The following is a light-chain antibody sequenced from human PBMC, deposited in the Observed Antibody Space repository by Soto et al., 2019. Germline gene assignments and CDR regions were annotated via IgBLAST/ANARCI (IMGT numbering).Light chain of an antibody. CDR1: QSVSSSY. Sequence: EIVLTQSPGTLSLSPGERATLSCRASQSVSSSYLAWYQQKPGQAPRLLIYDASSRATGIPARFSGSGSGTDFTLTISSLEPEDFAVYYCQQRSNWPPKVTFGQGTRLEIK. CDR3: QQRSNWPPKVT. CDR2: DAS. J-gene: IGKJ5*01. V-gene: IGKV3D-20*02.